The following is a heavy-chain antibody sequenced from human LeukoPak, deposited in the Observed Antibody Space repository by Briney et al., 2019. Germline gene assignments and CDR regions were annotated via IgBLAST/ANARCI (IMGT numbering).Heavy chain of an antibody. CDR3: ARDLVIEPTGDWFDP. CDR1: GFAFSTYW. J-gene: IGHJ5*02. D-gene: IGHD2/OR15-2a*01. CDR2: IKYDGGEK. Sequence: GGSLRLSCAASGFAFSTYWMAWVRQAPGKGLEWVANIKYDGGEKYYVDSVKGLFTISRDNAKNSLYLQMNRLRDEDTAVYYCARDLVIEPTGDWFDPWGQGTLVIVSS. V-gene: IGHV3-7*01.